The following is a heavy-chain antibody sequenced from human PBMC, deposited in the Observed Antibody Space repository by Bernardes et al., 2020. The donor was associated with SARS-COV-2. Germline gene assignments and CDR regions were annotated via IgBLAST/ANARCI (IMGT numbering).Heavy chain of an antibody. CDR1: GYTFTSYG. V-gene: IGHV1-18*01. Sequence: ASVKVSCKASGYTFTSYGISWVRQAPGQGLEWMGWISAYNGNTNYAQKLQGRVTMTTDTSTSTAYMELRSLISDDTAVYYCARDPRKQWLGSYYYYYGMDVWGQGTTVTVSS. D-gene: IGHD6-19*01. CDR3: ARDPRKQWLGSYYYYYGMDV. CDR2: ISAYNGNT. J-gene: IGHJ6*02.